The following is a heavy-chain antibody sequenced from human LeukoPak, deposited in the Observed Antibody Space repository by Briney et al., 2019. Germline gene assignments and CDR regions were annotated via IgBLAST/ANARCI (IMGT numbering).Heavy chain of an antibody. Sequence: SVKVSCKASGGTFSSYAISWVRQAPGQGLEWMGGIIPIFGTANYAQKFQGRVTITTDESTSTAYMELSSLRSEDTAVYYCARHLLPGDGFGGWGQGTLVTVSS. CDR2: IIPIFGTA. D-gene: IGHD2-15*01. V-gene: IGHV1-69*05. CDR1: GGTFSSYA. CDR3: ARHLLPGDGFGG. J-gene: IGHJ4*02.